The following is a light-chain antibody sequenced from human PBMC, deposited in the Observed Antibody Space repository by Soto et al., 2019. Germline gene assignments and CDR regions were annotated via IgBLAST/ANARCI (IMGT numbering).Light chain of an antibody. CDR1: QRINNY. V-gene: IGKV1-39*01. Sequence: DIQMTQSPSSLSASVGDRVTVTCRASQRINNYLNWYQQKPGKAPNLLIYAASTLQSGVPSRFSGSGSGTDFTLTISNLQPEDFATYYCQQCYSTPYTFGPGTKVDIK. CDR3: QQCYSTPYT. J-gene: IGKJ2*01. CDR2: AAS.